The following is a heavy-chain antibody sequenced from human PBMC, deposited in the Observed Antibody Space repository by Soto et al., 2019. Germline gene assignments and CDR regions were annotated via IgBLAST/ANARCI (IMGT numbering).Heavy chain of an antibody. CDR2: ISSDGSKE. CDR1: GFTFSSYA. V-gene: IGHV3-30-3*01. D-gene: IGHD6-19*01. J-gene: IGHJ5*02. CDR3: ARDLAPSRGWSPGPNWFDP. Sequence: GGSLRLSCAASGFTFSSYAMHWVRQAPGEGLEWVAVISSDGSKEYYADSVKGRFTISRDNSKNTLYLQVNSLRVEDTAIYYCARDLAPSRGWSPGPNWFDPGGQGTLVTVSS.